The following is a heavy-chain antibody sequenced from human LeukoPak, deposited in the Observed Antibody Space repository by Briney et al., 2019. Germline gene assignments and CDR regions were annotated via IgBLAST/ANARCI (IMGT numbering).Heavy chain of an antibody. Sequence: GGSLRLSCAASGFTFSSYGMHWVRQAPGKGLEWVAVISYDGSNKYYADSVKGRFTISRDNSKNTLYLQMNSLRAEDTAVYYCAKADSSSRYYYYYYGMDVWGQGTTVTVSS. CDR1: GFTFSSYG. J-gene: IGHJ6*02. V-gene: IGHV3-30*18. D-gene: IGHD6-13*01. CDR3: AKADSSSRYYYYYYGMDV. CDR2: ISYDGSNK.